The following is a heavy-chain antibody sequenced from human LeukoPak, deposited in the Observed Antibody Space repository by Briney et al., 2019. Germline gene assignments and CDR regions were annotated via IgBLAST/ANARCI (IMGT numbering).Heavy chain of an antibody. V-gene: IGHV3-30*18. D-gene: IGHD5-12*01. Sequence: GGSLRLSCAASGFTFSSYGMHWVRQAPGKGLEWVAVISYDGSNKYYADSVKGRFTISRDNSKNTLYLQMNSLRAEDTAVYYCAKAIYSGYDWFDYWGQGTLVTVSS. J-gene: IGHJ4*02. CDR3: AKAIYSGYDWFDY. CDR1: GFTFSSYG. CDR2: ISYDGSNK.